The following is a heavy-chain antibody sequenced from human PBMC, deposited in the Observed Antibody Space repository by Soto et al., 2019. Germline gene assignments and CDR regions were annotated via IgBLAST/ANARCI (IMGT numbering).Heavy chain of an antibody. Sequence: GSGPTLVNPTETLTLTCTVSGFSLSNARMGVSWIRQPPGKALEWLAHIFSNDEKSYSTSLKSRLTISKDTSKSQVVLTMTNMEPVDTATYYFVRIVVRGVRENYYCYMGVWGKGTTVIVSS. CDR1: GFSLSNARMG. V-gene: IGHV2-26*01. D-gene: IGHD3-10*01. CDR2: IFSNDEK. J-gene: IGHJ6*03. CDR3: VRIVVRGVRENYYCYMGV.